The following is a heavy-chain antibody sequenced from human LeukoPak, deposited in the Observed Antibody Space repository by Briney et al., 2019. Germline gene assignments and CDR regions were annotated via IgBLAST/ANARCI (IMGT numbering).Heavy chain of an antibody. CDR3: AKVASGGSCYQSDY. CDR2: ISDRGGTT. D-gene: IGHD2-15*01. CDR1: GFTFISYV. V-gene: IGHV3-23*01. Sequence: GGSLRLSCAASGFTFISYVMNWVRQAPGKGLEWVSDISDRGGTTYYADSAEGRFTISRDNTKNTLYLQMNNLRAEDTAVYYCAKVASGGSCYQSDYWGQGSLGTVSS. J-gene: IGHJ4*02.